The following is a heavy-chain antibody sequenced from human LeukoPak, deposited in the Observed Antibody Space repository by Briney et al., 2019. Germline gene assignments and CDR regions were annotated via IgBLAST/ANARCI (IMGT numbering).Heavy chain of an antibody. Sequence: SETLSLTCTVSGGSISSYYWSWIRQPPGKGLEWIGYIYYSGSTNYNPSLKSRVTISVDTSKNQFSLKLSSVTAADTAVYYCARAHYYDSSGYYYRGAFDIWGQGTMVTVSS. D-gene: IGHD3-22*01. CDR3: ARAHYYDSSGYYYRGAFDI. V-gene: IGHV4-59*01. CDR1: GGSISSYY. J-gene: IGHJ3*02. CDR2: IYYSGST.